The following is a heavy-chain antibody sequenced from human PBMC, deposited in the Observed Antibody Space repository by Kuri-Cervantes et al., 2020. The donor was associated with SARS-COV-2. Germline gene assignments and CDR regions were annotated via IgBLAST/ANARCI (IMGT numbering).Heavy chain of an antibody. J-gene: IGHJ4*02. Sequence: ETLSLSCAASGFNFDNYAMYWVRQAPGKGLEWVAAISGSGGSTYYADPVKGRFTISRDNSKNTLYLQMNSLRAEDTAVYYCAKRMNDYGDMRYYWGQGNLVTVSS. CDR3: AKRMNDYGDMRYY. D-gene: IGHD4-17*01. V-gene: IGHV3-23*01. CDR2: ISGSGGST. CDR1: GFNFDNYA.